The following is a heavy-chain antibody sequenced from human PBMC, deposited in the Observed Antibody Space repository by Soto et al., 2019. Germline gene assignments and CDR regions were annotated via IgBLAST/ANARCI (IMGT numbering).Heavy chain of an antibody. CDR1: GFTFSDYA. Sequence: GWSLRLSCTASGFTFSDYAMSLVRQAPGKGLEWVGFIRSKAYGGTTEYAASVKGRFTISRDDSKSIAYLQMNSLKTEDTAVYYCTRESYSGYDSRWFDPWGEGTPVTVS. J-gene: IGHJ5*02. D-gene: IGHD5-12*01. CDR3: TRESYSGYDSRWFDP. CDR2: IRSKAYGGTT. V-gene: IGHV3-49*04.